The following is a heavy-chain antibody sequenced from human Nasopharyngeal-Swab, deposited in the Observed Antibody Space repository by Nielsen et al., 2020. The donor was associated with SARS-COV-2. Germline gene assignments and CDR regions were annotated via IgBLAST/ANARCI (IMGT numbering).Heavy chain of an antibody. V-gene: IGHV3-48*02. J-gene: IGHJ4*02. CDR3: ARVRYSSGWSLDY. D-gene: IGHD6-19*01. Sequence: WIRQPPGKGLEWVSYISSSSTIYYADSVKGRFTISRDNAKNSLYLQMNSLRDEDTAVYYCARVRYSSGWSLDYWGQGTLVTVSP. CDR2: ISSSSTI.